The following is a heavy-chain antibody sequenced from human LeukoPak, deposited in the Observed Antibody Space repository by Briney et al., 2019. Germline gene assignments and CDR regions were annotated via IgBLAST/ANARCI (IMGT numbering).Heavy chain of an antibody. CDR1: GFTFSSFG. CDR3: AKDREWELPD. V-gene: IGHV3-30*18. Sequence: GGSLRLSCAASGFTFSSFGIHWVRQAPGKGLEWVAVISYDGSNKYYADSVKGRFTISRDNSKNTLYLQMNSLRAEDTAVYYCAKDREWELPDWGQGTLVTVSS. CDR2: ISYDGSNK. J-gene: IGHJ1*01. D-gene: IGHD1-26*01.